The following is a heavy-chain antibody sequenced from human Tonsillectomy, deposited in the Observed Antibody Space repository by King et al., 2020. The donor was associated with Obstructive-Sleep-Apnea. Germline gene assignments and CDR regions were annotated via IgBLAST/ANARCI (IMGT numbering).Heavy chain of an antibody. Sequence: VQLVESGGGVVQPGGSLRLSCTASGFIFSNYGMHWVRQAPGKGLEWVAVIRYDGTNIYYVDSVKGRFTISRENSKNTLYLQMSSLRAEDTAIYYCGKSVGDVYSSACPDNWGQGNLVSVSS. CDR1: GFIFSNYG. V-gene: IGHV3-30*02. J-gene: IGHJ4*02. CDR2: IRYDGTNI. CDR3: GKSVGDVYSSACPDN. D-gene: IGHD6-25*01.